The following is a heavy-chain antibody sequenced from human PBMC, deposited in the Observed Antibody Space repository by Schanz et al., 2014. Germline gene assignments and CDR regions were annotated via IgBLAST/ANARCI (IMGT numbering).Heavy chain of an antibody. CDR1: GGTFNSYS. Sequence: QVHLVQSGAEVKKPGSSVKISCQTPGGTFNSYSISWLRQGPGQGLEWMGRIIPVIHRPDYAQKFRGRVTITADTSTSTASMELTSLTSDDTAIYFCARESSGIFPGDYFDYWGQGTLVTVSS. D-gene: IGHD6-19*01. V-gene: IGHV1-69*08. J-gene: IGHJ4*02. CDR3: ARESSGIFPGDYFDY. CDR2: IIPVIHRP.